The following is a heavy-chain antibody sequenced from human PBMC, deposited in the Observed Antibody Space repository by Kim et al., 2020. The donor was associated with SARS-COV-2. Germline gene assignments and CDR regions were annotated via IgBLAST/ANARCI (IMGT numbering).Heavy chain of an antibody. J-gene: IGHJ5*02. V-gene: IGHV1-18*01. D-gene: IGHD2-2*01. CDR2: ISTYGGGT. CDR1: GYTFTTYG. CDR3: ARDWDCRSTSGLDSPGMCLDCFDP. Sequence: ASVKVSCKTSGYTFTTYGISWVRQAPGQGLEWMGWISTYGGGTNYAQKFRDRVTLTTDTSTSTVYMELRSLTSDDTAKYFCARDWDCRSTSGLDSPGMCLDCFDPWGQGTLVTVSS.